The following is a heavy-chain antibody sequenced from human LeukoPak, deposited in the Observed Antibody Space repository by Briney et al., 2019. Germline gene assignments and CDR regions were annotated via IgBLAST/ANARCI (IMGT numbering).Heavy chain of an antibody. J-gene: IGHJ5*02. CDR3: ARGWLGNWFDP. D-gene: IGHD3-22*01. CDR1: GYTFTGYY. V-gene: IGHV1-3*01. Sequence: ASVKVSCKASGYTFTGYYMHWVRQAPGQGLEWMGWINPGNGNTKYSQKFQGRVTITRDTSASTAYMELSSLRSEDTAVYYCARGWLGNWFDPWGQGTLVTVSS. CDR2: INPGNGNT.